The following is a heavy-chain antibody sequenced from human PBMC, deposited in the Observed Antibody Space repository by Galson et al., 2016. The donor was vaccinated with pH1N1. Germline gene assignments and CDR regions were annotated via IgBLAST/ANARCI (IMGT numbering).Heavy chain of an antibody. Sequence: SLRLSCAASGFTFDDYAMHWARQTPGKGLEWVSGISWNSATIDYADSVKGRFTISRDDAKNSLYLQMNSLRPEDTALYYCAKDGHYSGSYLRAQHFQHWGQGTLVTVSS. CDR2: ISWNSATI. D-gene: IGHD1-26*01. CDR1: GFTFDDYA. CDR3: AKDGHYSGSYLRAQHFQH. V-gene: IGHV3-9*01. J-gene: IGHJ1*01.